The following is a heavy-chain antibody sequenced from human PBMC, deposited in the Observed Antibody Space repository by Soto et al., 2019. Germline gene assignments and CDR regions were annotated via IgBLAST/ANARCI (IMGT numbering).Heavy chain of an antibody. Sequence: EVQLVESGGGLVQPGGSLRLSCEASRGAFGDYWMHWVRQAPGKGLVWVSRINRDANDIIYADSVKGRFTASRDNAKNMVFLQMNCLRVGDTGGYFCARGVPPNWFVSWGQGTLVTVSS. CDR2: INRDANDI. CDR1: RGAFGDYW. CDR3: ARGVPPNWFVS. J-gene: IGHJ5*01. D-gene: IGHD3-10*02. V-gene: IGHV3-74*01.